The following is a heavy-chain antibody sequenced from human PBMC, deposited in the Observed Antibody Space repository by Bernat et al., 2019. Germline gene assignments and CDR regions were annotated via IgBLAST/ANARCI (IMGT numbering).Heavy chain of an antibody. V-gene: IGHV3-7*03. CDR1: GFTFRTYW. J-gene: IGHJ4*02. CDR2: IKQDGSDS. CDR3: ANKDH. Sequence: EVQLVESGGALVQPGGSLRLSCSGYGFTFRTYWMSWVRQAPGKGLEWVANIKQDGSDSYYVDSVKGRFTICRDNAKNSVYLQMNSLRVDDTDLYYFANKDHWGQGTLVTVSS.